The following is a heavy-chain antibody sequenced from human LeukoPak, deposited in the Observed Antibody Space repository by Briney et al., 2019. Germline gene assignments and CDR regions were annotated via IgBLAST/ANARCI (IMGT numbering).Heavy chain of an antibody. D-gene: IGHD6-13*01. J-gene: IGHJ3*02. CDR3: ARGKWKIAASDAFDI. Sequence: GRPLRLSCVASGFTFSTYGMHWVRQAPGKGLEWVAIIWNDGNKKYYTDSVEGRFTISRDNSKNTMYLQMNSLRAEDTAVYYCARGKWKIAASDAFDIWGQGTMVTVSS. CDR1: GFTFSTYG. V-gene: IGHV3-33*01. CDR2: IWNDGNKK.